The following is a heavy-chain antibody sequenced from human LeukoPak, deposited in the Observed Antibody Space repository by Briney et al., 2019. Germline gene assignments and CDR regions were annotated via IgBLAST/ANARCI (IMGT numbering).Heavy chain of an antibody. CDR3: AKIQGSSGYYPDY. D-gene: IGHD3-22*01. V-gene: IGHV3-23*01. CDR1: GFTFGTYA. CDR2: ISGGGDST. J-gene: IGHJ4*02. Sequence: AGGSLRLSCAASGFTFGTYAMNWVRQAPGKGLEWVSAISGGGDSTYYAGSVKGRFTISRDNSKNTLYLQMNSLRAEDTAVYYCAKIQGSSGYYPDYWGQGTLVTVSS.